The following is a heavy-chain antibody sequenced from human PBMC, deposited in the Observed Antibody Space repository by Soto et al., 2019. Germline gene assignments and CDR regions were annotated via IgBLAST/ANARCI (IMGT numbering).Heavy chain of an antibody. D-gene: IGHD3-10*01. Sequence: EVQLLESGGGLVQPGGSLRLSCAASGFTFSSYAMSWVRQAPGKGLEWVSGISGSGGSTYYADSVKGRFTISRYNSKNTLYLQMNSLRAEDTAVYYCARLSAVRGGICYWGQGSLVTVSS. CDR3: ARLSAVRGGICY. CDR2: ISGSGGST. CDR1: GFTFSSYA. V-gene: IGHV3-23*01. J-gene: IGHJ4*02.